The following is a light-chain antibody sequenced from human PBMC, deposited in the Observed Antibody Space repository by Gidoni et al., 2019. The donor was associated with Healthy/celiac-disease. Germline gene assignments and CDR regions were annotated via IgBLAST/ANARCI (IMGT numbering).Light chain of an antibody. V-gene: IGKV3-20*01. CDR3: QQYGSSPYT. CDR1: QSVSSSY. Sequence: ALTQSPGTLSLSPGERATLSCRASQSVSSSYLAWYQQKPGKAPRLLIYGASSRATGIPDRFSGSGSGTDFTLTISRLEPEDFAVYYCQQYGSSPYTFGQGTKLEIK. CDR2: GAS. J-gene: IGKJ2*01.